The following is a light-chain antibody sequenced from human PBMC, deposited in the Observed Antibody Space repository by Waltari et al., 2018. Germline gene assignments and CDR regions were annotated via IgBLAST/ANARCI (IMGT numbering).Light chain of an antibody. CDR1: SSYVGGHYY. J-gene: IGLJ1*01. CDR2: DVS. CDR3: CSYAGSYTYV. Sequence: QSALTQPRSVSGSPELSVPVPCPGPSSYVGGHYYVSWYQQHPGKAPKLMIYDVSTRPSGVPDRFSGSKSGNTASLTISGLQAEDEADYYCCSYAGSYTYVFGTGTKVTVL. V-gene: IGLV2-11*01.